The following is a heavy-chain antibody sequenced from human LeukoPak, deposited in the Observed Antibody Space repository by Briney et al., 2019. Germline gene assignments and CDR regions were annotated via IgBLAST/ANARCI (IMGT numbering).Heavy chain of an antibody. CDR2: IYYTGST. CDR1: GGSIYGSSYY. J-gene: IGHJ4*02. CDR3: ARRYDFWSGDPFDY. V-gene: IGHV4-39*01. D-gene: IGHD3-3*01. Sequence: SETLSLTCIVSGGSIYGSSYYWGWIRQPPGKGLEWVGYIYYTGSTYYNPSLKSRVTISVDTSKNQFSLKLSSVTAADTAVYYCARRYDFWSGDPFDYWGQGTLVTVSS.